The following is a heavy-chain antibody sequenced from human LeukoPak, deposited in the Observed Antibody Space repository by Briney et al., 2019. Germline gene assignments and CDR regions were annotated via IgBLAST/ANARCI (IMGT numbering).Heavy chain of an antibody. V-gene: IGHV4-59*08. CDR1: GGSISSYY. CDR3: ARLGPPQYRDIDY. Sequence: SETLSLTCTVSGGSISSYYWTWLRQPPGKGLEWIGYIYYSGSTNYNPSLKSRVTISVDTSKNQFSLKLTSVTAADTAVYYCARLGPPQYRDIDYWGQGTLVTVSS. CDR2: IYYSGST. J-gene: IGHJ4*02. D-gene: IGHD2-2*01.